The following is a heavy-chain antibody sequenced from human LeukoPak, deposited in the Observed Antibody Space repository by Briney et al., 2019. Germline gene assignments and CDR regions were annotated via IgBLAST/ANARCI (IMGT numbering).Heavy chain of an antibody. Sequence: SETLSLTCTVSGGSISSSYWSWIRQPPGKGLEFIGHIHYTGRTTHNPSLKSRVSMSVDTSKNQFSLKLCSVTAADTAVYYCAKYYCTNGVCYNFDYWGQGTLVTVSS. J-gene: IGHJ4*02. D-gene: IGHD2-8*01. V-gene: IGHV4-59*01. CDR1: GGSISSSY. CDR2: IHYTGRT. CDR3: AKYYCTNGVCYNFDY.